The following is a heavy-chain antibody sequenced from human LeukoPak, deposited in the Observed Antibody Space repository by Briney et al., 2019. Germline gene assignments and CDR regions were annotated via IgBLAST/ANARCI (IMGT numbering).Heavy chain of an antibody. V-gene: IGHV4-39*07. CDR2: IYYSGIT. J-gene: IGHJ4*02. CDR1: GGSISSSSYY. CDR3: AREGTLSSSWYRFDY. Sequence: SETLSLTCTVSGGSISSSSYYWGWIRQPPGKGLEWIGSIYYSGITYYNPSLKSRVTISVDTSKNQFSLKLSSVTAADTAVYYCAREGTLSSSWYRFDYWGQGTLVTVSS. D-gene: IGHD6-13*01.